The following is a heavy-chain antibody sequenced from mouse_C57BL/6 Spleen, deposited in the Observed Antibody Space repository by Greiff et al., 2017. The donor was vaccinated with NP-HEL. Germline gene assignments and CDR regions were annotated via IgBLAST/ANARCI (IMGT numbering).Heavy chain of an antibody. CDR2: IGGGGGNT. CDR3: ARQSWYYFDY. V-gene: IGHV5-9*01. J-gene: IGHJ2*01. CDR1: GFTFSSYT. Sequence: EVMLVESGGGLVKPGGSLKLSCAASGFTFSSYTMSWFGKTPEKRLGWVATIGGGGGNTYYPDSVKGRFTISRDNAKNTLYLQMSSLRSEDTALYYCARQSWYYFDYWGQGTTLTVSS.